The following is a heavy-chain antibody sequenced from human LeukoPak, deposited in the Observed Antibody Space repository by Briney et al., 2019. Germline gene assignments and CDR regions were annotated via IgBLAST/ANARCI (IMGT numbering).Heavy chain of an antibody. D-gene: IGHD2-15*01. CDR1: GFTFSSYA. CDR3: AKDSSRTWGYSNWFDP. V-gene: IGHV3-23*01. CDR2: ISGSGGST. J-gene: IGHJ5*02. Sequence: GGSLRLSCAASGFTFSSYAMSWVRQAPGKGLEWVSAISGSGGSTYYADSVKGRFTISRDNSKNTLYLQMNSLRVEDTAVYYCAKDSSRTWGYSNWFDPWGQGTLVTVSS.